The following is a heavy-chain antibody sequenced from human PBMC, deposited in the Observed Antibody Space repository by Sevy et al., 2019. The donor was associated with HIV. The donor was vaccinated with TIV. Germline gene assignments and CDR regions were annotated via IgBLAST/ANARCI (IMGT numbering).Heavy chain of an antibody. CDR1: GFTFSSYS. Sequence: GGSLRLSCAASGFTFSSYSMNWVRQAPGKGLEWVSYISSSSSTIYYADFVKGRCTISRDKAKNSLFLQMNSLRAEDRAGYYCARDVRYYYYGMDVWGQGTTVTVSS. V-gene: IGHV3-48*01. CDR2: ISSSSSTI. J-gene: IGHJ6*02. CDR3: ARDVRYYYYGMDV.